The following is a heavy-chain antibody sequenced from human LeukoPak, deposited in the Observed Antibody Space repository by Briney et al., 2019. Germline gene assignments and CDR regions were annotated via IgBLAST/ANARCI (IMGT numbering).Heavy chain of an antibody. CDR2: IYDSGST. J-gene: IGHJ4*02. D-gene: IGHD5-18*01. CDR3: ARGAAGYSYG. V-gene: IGHV4-39*01. Sequence: SETLSLTCTVSGGSIRSSYYYWGWIRQPPGKGLEWIGSIYDSGSTYYNPSLKSRVTISVDTSKNQFSLKLNSVTAADTAVYYCARGAAGYSYGWGQGTLVTVSS. CDR1: GGSIRSSYYY.